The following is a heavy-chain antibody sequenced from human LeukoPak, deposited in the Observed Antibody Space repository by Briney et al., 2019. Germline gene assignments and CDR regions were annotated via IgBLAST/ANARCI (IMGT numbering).Heavy chain of an antibody. D-gene: IGHD6-19*01. CDR2: ISAYNGNT. J-gene: IGHJ4*02. Sequence: GASVKVSCKASGYSFTSYGISWVRQAPRQGLEWMGWISAYNGNTNYAQKLQGRVTMTTDASTSTAYMELRSLRSDDTAVYYCARDLEKAVAGGSFDYWGQGTLVTVSS. CDR1: GYSFTSYG. CDR3: ARDLEKAVAGGSFDY. V-gene: IGHV1-18*01.